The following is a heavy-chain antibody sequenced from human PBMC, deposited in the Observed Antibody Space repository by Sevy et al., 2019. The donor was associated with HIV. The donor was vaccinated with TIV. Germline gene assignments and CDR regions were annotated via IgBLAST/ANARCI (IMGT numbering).Heavy chain of an antibody. CDR3: AREGGRGSLSPFDY. CDR1: GGTFSSYA. J-gene: IGHJ4*02. CDR2: IIPIFGTA. V-gene: IGHV1-69*13. D-gene: IGHD2-15*01. Sequence: ASVKVSCKASGGTFSSYAISWVRQAHGQGLEWMGGIIPIFGTANYAQKFQGRVTITADESTSTAYMELSSLRSEDTAVYYCAREGGRGSLSPFDYWGQGTLVTVSS.